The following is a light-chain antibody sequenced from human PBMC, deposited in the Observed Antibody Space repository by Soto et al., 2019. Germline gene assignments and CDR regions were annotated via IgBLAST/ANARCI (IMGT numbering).Light chain of an antibody. CDR1: QSVSSTY. CDR3: QHYGSLVLT. J-gene: IGKJ4*01. Sequence: EIVLTQSPGTLSLSPGERATLSCRASQSVSSTYLAWYQQKPGQAPRLLIYGASSRATGIPDRFSGSGSGTDFTMTISILEPEDFAAYYCQHYGSLVLTFGGGTKVEIK. V-gene: IGKV3-20*01. CDR2: GAS.